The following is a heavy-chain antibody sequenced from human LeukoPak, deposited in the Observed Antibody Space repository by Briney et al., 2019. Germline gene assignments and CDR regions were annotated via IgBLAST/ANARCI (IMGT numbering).Heavy chain of an antibody. Sequence: ASVKVSYKASGYTFTSYDINWVRQATGQGLEWMGWMNPNSGNTGYAQKFQGRVTMTRNTSISTAYMELSSLRSEDTAVYYCALGGGTTDAFDIWGQGTMVTVSS. V-gene: IGHV1-8*01. CDR2: MNPNSGNT. J-gene: IGHJ3*02. CDR1: GYTFTSYD. D-gene: IGHD1-7*01. CDR3: ALGGGTTDAFDI.